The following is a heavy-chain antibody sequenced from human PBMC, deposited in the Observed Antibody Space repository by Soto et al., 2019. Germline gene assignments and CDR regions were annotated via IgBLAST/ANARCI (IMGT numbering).Heavy chain of an antibody. CDR1: GGSISSYY. Sequence: SETLSLTCTVSGGSISSYYWSWIRQPPGKGLEWIGRIYTSGSTNYNPSLKSRVTMSVDTSKNQFSLKLSSVTAADTAVYYCARDLGTTPPYYYYGMDVWGQGTTVTVSS. CDR3: ARDLGTTPPYYYYGMDV. V-gene: IGHV4-4*07. J-gene: IGHJ6*02. CDR2: IYTSGST. D-gene: IGHD3-16*01.